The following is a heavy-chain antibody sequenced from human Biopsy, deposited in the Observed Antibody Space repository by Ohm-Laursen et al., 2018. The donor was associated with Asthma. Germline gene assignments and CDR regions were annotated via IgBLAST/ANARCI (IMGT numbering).Heavy chain of an antibody. V-gene: IGHV1-18*01. Sequence: ASSVKVSCKPSGYTFNSAGITWVRQAPGQGLEWMGWISVYNGNTKVAQKLQDRVTMITDTSTSTAYMELRSLRSGDTAVYFCARAVDYSHYYGIDVWGQGTTVTVS. CDR1: GYTFNSAG. J-gene: IGHJ6*02. D-gene: IGHD3-10*01. CDR3: ARAVDYSHYYGIDV. CDR2: ISVYNGNT.